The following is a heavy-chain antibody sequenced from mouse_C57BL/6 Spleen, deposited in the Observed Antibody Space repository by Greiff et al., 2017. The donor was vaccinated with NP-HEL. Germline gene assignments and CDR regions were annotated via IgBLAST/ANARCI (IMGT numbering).Heavy chain of an antibody. CDR1: GFTFSDYG. D-gene: IGHD2-1*01. J-gene: IGHJ2*01. CDR3: ARGVWNYGNYYFDY. CDR2: ISSGSSTI. Sequence: EVQGVESGGGLVKPGGSLKLSCAASGFTFSDYGMHWVRQAPEKGLEWVAYISSGSSTIYYADTVKGRFTISRDNAKNTLFLQMTSLRSEDTAMYYCARGVWNYGNYYFDYWGQGTTLTVSS. V-gene: IGHV5-17*01.